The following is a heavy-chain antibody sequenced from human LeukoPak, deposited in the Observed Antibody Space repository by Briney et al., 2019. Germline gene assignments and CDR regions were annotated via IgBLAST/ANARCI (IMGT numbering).Heavy chain of an antibody. CDR3: VRQAADAGAVPYFDY. Sequence: PSETLSLTCTVPGDSISSATYYYWGWLRQPPGRGLEWVGSIYNSGSTYYNPSLKSRLTISVDTSQNQFSLKLTSVTAADTAVYYCVRQAADAGAVPYFDYWGQGTLVTVSS. V-gene: IGHV4-39*01. CDR1: GDSISSATYYY. CDR2: IYNSGST. D-gene: IGHD4/OR15-4a*01. J-gene: IGHJ4*02.